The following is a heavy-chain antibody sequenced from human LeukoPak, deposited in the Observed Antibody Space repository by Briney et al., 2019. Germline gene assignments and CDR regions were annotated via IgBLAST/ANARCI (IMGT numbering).Heavy chain of an antibody. Sequence: GGSLRLSCAASGSTFSTYAMHWVRQAPGKGLEWVAVISYDGSDKYYADSVRGRFTISRDNSKSTLYLQMNTLRAEDTAVYYCASPNYGSHWGYFDYWGQGTLVTVSS. V-gene: IGHV3-30*04. J-gene: IGHJ4*02. CDR1: GSTFSTYA. D-gene: IGHD4/OR15-4a*01. CDR3: ASPNYGSHWGYFDY. CDR2: ISYDGSDK.